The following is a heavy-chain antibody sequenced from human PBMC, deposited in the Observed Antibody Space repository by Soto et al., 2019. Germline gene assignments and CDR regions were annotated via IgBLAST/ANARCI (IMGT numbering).Heavy chain of an antibody. Sequence: GSLRLSCAAFGFTFSSDGMHWVRQAAGKGLEWVAVIWYDGSNKYYADSVKGRFTISRDNSKNTLYLQMNSLRAEDTAGYYWANRLKARGVIRNPHYGMHVWGQATTLTVSS. CDR2: IWYDGSNK. D-gene: IGHD3-10*01. V-gene: IGHV3-33*06. J-gene: IGHJ6*02. CDR3: ANRLKARGVIRNPHYGMHV. CDR1: GFTFSSDG.